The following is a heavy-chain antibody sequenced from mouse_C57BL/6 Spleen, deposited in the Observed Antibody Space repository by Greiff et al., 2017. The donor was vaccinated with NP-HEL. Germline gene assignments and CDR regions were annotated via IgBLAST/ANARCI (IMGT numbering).Heavy chain of an antibody. V-gene: IGHV7-3*01. CDR1: GFTFTDYY. J-gene: IGHJ4*01. CDR2: IRNKANGYTS. Sequence: EVKLMESGGGLVQPGGSLSLSCAASGFTFTDYYMSWVRQPPGKALEWLGFIRNKANGYTSEYSVSVKGRFTISRDDSQSILYLQMNALGAEDSATYYYAREEGAMDYWGQGTSVTVSS. CDR3: AREEGAMDY.